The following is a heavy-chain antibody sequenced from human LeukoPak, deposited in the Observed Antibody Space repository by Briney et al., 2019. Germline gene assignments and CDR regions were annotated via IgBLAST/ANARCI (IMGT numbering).Heavy chain of an antibody. Sequence: PGGSLRLSCVISDSAFSNYTMGWVRLPPGRGLEWVSSISSLTNDTYYADSLKGRFTISRDTAKNSLYLHMNRLRPEDTAIYYCTIRLDYWGLGVQVTVSS. CDR1: DSAFSNYT. J-gene: IGHJ4*02. CDR2: ISSLTNDT. D-gene: IGHD3-16*01. V-gene: IGHV3-48*01. CDR3: TIRLDY.